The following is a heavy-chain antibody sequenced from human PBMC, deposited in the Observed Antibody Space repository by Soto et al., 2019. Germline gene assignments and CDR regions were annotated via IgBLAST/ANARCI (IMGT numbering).Heavy chain of an antibody. V-gene: IGHV4-34*01. CDR3: AGPWLPTLALYGMDV. CDR1: GGSFSGYY. J-gene: IGHJ6*02. D-gene: IGHD6-19*01. Sequence: PSETLSLTCAVYGGSFSGYYWSWIRRPPGKGLEWIGEINHSGSTNYNPSLKSRVTISVDTSKNQFSLKLSSVTAADTAVYYCAGPWLPTLALYGMDVWGQGTTVTVSS. CDR2: INHSGST.